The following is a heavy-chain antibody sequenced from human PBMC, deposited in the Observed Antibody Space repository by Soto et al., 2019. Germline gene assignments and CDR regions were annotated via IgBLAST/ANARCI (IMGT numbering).Heavy chain of an antibody. J-gene: IGHJ6*02. Sequence: ASVKVSCKASGYTFTSYGISCVRQAPGQVLEWMGWISAYNGNTNYAQKLQGRVTMTTDTSTSTAYMELRSLRSDDTAVYYCASYSSSRGMDVWGQGTTVTVSS. CDR1: GYTFTSYG. V-gene: IGHV1-18*01. CDR3: ASYSSSRGMDV. CDR2: ISAYNGNT. D-gene: IGHD6-6*01.